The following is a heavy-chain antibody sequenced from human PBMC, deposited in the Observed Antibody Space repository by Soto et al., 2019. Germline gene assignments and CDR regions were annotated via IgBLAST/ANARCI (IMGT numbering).Heavy chain of an antibody. Sequence: QVQLVQSGAEVKKPGASVKVSCEASGYTFTSFYMNWVRQAPGHGLEWLGIINPSGGSTSYAQKLQGRITMTRDTSTSTFYMELSSLRSEDTAVYYCARGTNVVLVPADVWGQGTLVTVSS. CDR2: INPSGGST. CDR3: ARGTNVVLVPADV. J-gene: IGHJ4*02. CDR1: GYTFTSFY. D-gene: IGHD2-2*01. V-gene: IGHV1-46*04.